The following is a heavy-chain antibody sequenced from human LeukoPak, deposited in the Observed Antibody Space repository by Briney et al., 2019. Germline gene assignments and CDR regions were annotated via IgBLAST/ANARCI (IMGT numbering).Heavy chain of an antibody. CDR2: IYSGGST. CDR1: GFTVSSNY. D-gene: IGHD6-19*01. Sequence: GGSLRLSCAASGFTVSSNYMSWDRQAPGKGLEWVSVIYSGGSTYYADSVKGRFTISRDNSKNTLYLQMNSLRAEDTAVYYCAREQWRQYYYGMDVWGQGTTVTVSS. V-gene: IGHV3-66*01. J-gene: IGHJ6*02. CDR3: AREQWRQYYYGMDV.